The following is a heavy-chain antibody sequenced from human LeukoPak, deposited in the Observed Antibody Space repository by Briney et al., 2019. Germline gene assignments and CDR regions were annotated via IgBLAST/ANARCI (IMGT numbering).Heavy chain of an antibody. CDR3: AREGGGITGKPTENWFDP. Sequence: SETLSLTCTVSGGSISSYYWSWIRQPPGKGLEWIGYIYYSGSTNYNPSLKSRVTISVDTSKNQFSLKLSSVTAADTAVYYCAREGGGITGKPTENWFDPWGQGTLVTVSS. V-gene: IGHV4-59*01. CDR2: IYYSGST. CDR1: GGSISSYY. J-gene: IGHJ5*02. D-gene: IGHD1-20*01.